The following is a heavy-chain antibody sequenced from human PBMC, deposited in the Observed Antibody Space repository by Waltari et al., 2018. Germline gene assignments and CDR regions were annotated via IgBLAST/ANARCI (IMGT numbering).Heavy chain of an antibody. CDR3: ARGVFDS. V-gene: IGHV3-21*01. CDR1: GFDFNIYG. J-gene: IGHJ5*01. Sequence: DVQLVESGGGLVKPGGSLRLSCGASGFDFNIYGMNWVRQSPGKGVEWVALVSGTTSYGYYADSVKGRFTVSRDSAKTSVYLQMDSLRVEDMAVYYCARGVFDSWGQGTLVTVSS. CDR2: VSGTTSYG.